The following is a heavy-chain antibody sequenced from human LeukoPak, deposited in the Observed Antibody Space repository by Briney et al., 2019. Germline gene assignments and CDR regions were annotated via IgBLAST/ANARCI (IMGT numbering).Heavy chain of an antibody. CDR2: IRQDGNEN. CDR1: GTNFSNYW. Sequence: GGSLRLSCATSGTNFSNYWMSWVRQAPGKGLEWVANIRQDGNENYYVDSLKGRFTISRDNAKNSLYLQMNSLRAEDTAVYYCARPWFDPWGQGTLVTVSS. D-gene: IGHD6-6*01. V-gene: IGHV3-7*03. CDR3: ARPWFDP. J-gene: IGHJ5*02.